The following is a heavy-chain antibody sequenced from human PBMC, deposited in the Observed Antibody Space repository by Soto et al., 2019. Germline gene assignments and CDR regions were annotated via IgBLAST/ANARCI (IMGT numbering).Heavy chain of an antibody. CDR2: ISAYNGNT. CDR3: ARAKSPLYCSGCSCYYYYGMDV. J-gene: IGHJ6*02. D-gene: IGHD2-15*01. CDR1: GYTVTSYG. V-gene: IGHV1-18*01. Sequence: QVQLVQSGAEVKKPGASVKVSCKASGYTVTSYGISWVRQAPGQGLEWMGWISAYNGNTNYAQKLQGRVTMTTDTTTRTAYMELWSLRSYDTSVYYCARAKSPLYCSGCSCYYYYGMDVWCQGTTVTVSS.